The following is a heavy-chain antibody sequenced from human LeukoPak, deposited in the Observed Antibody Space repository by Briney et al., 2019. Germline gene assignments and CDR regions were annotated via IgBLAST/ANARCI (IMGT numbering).Heavy chain of an antibody. D-gene: IGHD1-26*01. V-gene: IGHV3-11*01. CDR3: AREWSALDF. Sequence: PGGSLRLSCAASGFTISDYYMHWIRQTPGKGLEWVSFIGGSEGHTYYADSVKGRFAISRDNTENSLYLQMNSLRADDTAVYYCAREWSALDFWGQGTIVAVSS. CDR1: GFTISDYY. J-gene: IGHJ3*01. CDR2: IGGSEGHT.